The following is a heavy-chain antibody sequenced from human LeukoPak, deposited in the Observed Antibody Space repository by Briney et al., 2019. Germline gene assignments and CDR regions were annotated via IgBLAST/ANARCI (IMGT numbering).Heavy chain of an antibody. CDR3: ATKHSGSYPLVEYFQH. CDR1: GYTFTGYY. V-gene: IGHV1-2*02. J-gene: IGHJ1*01. CDR2: INPNSGGT. D-gene: IGHD1-26*01. Sequence: ASVKVSCKASGYTFTGYYMHWVRQAPGQGLEWMGWINPNSGGTNYAQKFQGRVTMTEDTSTDTAYMELSSLRSEDTAVYYCATKHSGSYPLVEYFQHWGQGTLVTVSS.